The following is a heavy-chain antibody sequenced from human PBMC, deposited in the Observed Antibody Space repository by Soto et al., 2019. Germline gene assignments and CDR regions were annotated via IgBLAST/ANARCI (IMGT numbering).Heavy chain of an antibody. CDR1: GGTFISDA. CDR2: VIPMFPKA. Sequence: QVRLMQSEAEVKKAGSSVKVSCKASGGTFISDAVTWVRQAPGQGLEWMGGVIPMFPKANYAQKFQGRATITADKSTSTVYMELHSLKSEDTALYYCARCHSDSSGPGYLDSWGQGTLVTVTS. D-gene: IGHD3-22*01. CDR3: ARCHSDSSGPGYLDS. V-gene: IGHV1-69*06. J-gene: IGHJ4*02.